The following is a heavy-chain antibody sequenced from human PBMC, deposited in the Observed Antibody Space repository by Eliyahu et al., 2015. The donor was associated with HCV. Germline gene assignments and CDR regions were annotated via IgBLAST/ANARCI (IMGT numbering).Heavy chain of an antibody. V-gene: IGHV4-59*01. J-gene: IGHJ5*02. CDR1: GGSIXTYX. Sequence: QVQLQESGPGLVKPSETLSLTCTVSGGSIXTYXWXWIRQPPGKGLEWIGYIHYSGSTNYNPSLKSRVTISVDPSKNQFSLNLTSVTAADTAMYYCASGGGGIAVTGTGGWFDPWGQGTLVTVSS. D-gene: IGHD6-19*01. CDR2: IHYSGST. CDR3: ASGGGGIAVTGTGGWFDP.